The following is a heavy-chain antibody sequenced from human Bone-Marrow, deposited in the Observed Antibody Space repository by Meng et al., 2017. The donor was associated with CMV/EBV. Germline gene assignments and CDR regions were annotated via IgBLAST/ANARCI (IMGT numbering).Heavy chain of an antibody. CDR3: ARDHKWGPDY. Sequence: ASVKVSCKASGFTFTAHYMHWVRQAPGQGLEWMGWIKPDSGYTNYAQNFQGRVTMTSDKSISTVYMELRSLISDDTAVYYCARDHKWGPDYWGLGTLVTVSS. J-gene: IGHJ4*02. V-gene: IGHV1-2*02. CDR2: IKPDSGYT. D-gene: IGHD2-8*01. CDR1: GFTFTAHY.